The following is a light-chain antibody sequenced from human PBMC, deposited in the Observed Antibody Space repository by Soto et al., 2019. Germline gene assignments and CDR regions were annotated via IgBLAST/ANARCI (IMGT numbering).Light chain of an antibody. J-gene: IGLJ1*01. Sequence: QSALTQPASVSGSPGQSITISCTGTSSDVGSYNLVSWYQQHPGKAPKLMIYEVSKRPSGVSNRFSGSKSGNTASLTISGLQAEDEADYYCCSYAGSIPYVLGTGTKLTVL. CDR2: EVS. V-gene: IGLV2-23*02. CDR1: SSDVGSYNL. CDR3: CSYAGSIPYV.